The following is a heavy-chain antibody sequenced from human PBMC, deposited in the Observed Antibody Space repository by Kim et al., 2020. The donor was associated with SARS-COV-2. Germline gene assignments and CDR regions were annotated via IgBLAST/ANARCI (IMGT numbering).Heavy chain of an antibody. CDR3: ARDRHPPYYGSGSSFNSWSLDYYYYGMDV. V-gene: IGHV1-18*01. CDR1: GYTFTSYG. D-gene: IGHD3-10*01. Sequence: ASVKVSCKASGYTFTSYGISWVRQAPGQGLEWMGWISAYNGNTNYAQKLQGRVTMTTDTSTSTAYMELRSLRSDDTAVYYCARDRHPPYYGSGSSFNSWSLDYYYYGMDVWGQGTTVTVSS. J-gene: IGHJ6*02. CDR2: ISAYNGNT.